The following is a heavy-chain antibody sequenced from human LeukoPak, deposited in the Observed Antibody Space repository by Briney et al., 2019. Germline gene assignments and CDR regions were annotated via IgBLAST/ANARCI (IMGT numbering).Heavy chain of an antibody. Sequence: PGGSLRHSCADSGFTFSRYAMSGVRQALGKGLEWVSAFSGGGGSKYYADSVKGRFTISRDNSKNTLYLQMNSLRAEDTAVYYCAKVRSSWYDRAAFDIWGQGTLVTVSS. CDR3: AKVRSSWYDRAAFDI. D-gene: IGHD6-13*01. J-gene: IGHJ4*02. V-gene: IGHV3-23*01. CDR2: FSGGGGSK. CDR1: GFTFSRYA.